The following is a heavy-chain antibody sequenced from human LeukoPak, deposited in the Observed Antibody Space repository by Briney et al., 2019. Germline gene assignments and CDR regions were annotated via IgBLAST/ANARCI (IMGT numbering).Heavy chain of an antibody. CDR2: ISAYNGNT. CDR3: ARDSHLSRKVLGAFDI. Sequence: ASVKVSCKASGYTFTSYGISWVRQAPGQGREWMGWISAYNGNTNYAQKLQGRVTMTTDTSTSTAYMELRSLRSDDTAVYYCARDSHLSRKVLGAFDIWGQGTMVTVSS. CDR1: GYTFTSYG. V-gene: IGHV1-18*01. D-gene: IGHD2/OR15-2a*01. J-gene: IGHJ3*02.